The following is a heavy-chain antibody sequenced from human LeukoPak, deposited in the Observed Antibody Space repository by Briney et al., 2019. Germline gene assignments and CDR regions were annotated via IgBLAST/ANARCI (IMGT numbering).Heavy chain of an antibody. CDR2: INHSGST. Sequence: PSETLSLTCAVYGGSFGGYYWSWIRQPPGKGLEWIGEINHSGSTNYNPSLKSRVTISVDTSMNQFSLKLSSVTAADTAVYYCAIKVDPSYYYYYYMDVWGKGPRSPSP. D-gene: IGHD1-26*01. CDR3: AIKVDPSYYYYYYMDV. CDR1: GGSFGGYY. J-gene: IGHJ6*03. V-gene: IGHV4-34*01.